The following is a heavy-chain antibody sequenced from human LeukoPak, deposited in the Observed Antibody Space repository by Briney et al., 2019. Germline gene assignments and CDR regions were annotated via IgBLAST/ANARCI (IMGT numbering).Heavy chain of an antibody. CDR2: ISAYNGNT. V-gene: IGHV1-18*01. Sequence: ASVKASCKASGYTFTSYGISWVRQAPGQGLEWMGWISAYNGNTNYAQKLQGRVTMTTDTSTSTAYMELRSLRSDDTAVYYCARKRDPYSSSEDWGQGTLVTVSS. CDR1: GYTFTSYG. CDR3: ARKRDPYSSSED. D-gene: IGHD6-6*01. J-gene: IGHJ4*02.